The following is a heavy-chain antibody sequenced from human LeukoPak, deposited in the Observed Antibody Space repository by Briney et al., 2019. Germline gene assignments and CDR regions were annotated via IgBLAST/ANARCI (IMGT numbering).Heavy chain of an antibody. CDR3: ARLLDYSNYFGY. Sequence: PSETLSLTCAVSGGSISSSSYYWGWIRQPPGKGLEWIGSIYYSGSTYYNPSLKSRVTISVDTSKNQFSLKLSSVTAADTAVYYCARLLDYSNYFGYWGQGTLVTVSS. V-gene: IGHV4-39*01. D-gene: IGHD4-11*01. CDR2: IYYSGST. CDR1: GGSISSSSYY. J-gene: IGHJ4*02.